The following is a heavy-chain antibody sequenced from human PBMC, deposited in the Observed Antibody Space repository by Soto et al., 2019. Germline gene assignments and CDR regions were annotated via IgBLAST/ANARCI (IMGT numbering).Heavy chain of an antibody. CDR2: ISSSSSYI. V-gene: IGHV3-21*01. CDR3: ASVRGWNDGEAFDI. D-gene: IGHD1-1*01. J-gene: IGHJ3*02. CDR1: GFTFSSYS. Sequence: EVQLVESGGGLVKPGGSLRLSCAASGFTFSSYSMNWVRQAPGKGLEWVSSISSSSSYIYYADSVKGRFTISRDNAKNSRYRQMNSLRAEDTAVYYCASVRGWNDGEAFDIWGQGTMVTVSS.